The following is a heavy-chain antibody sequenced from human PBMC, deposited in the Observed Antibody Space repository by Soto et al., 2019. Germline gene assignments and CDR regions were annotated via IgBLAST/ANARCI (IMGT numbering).Heavy chain of an antibody. CDR3: ARGGELYCSGGSIFSWFYP. V-gene: IGHV1-2*04. D-gene: IGHD2-15*01. CDR1: GYTFTGYY. Sequence: QVQLVQSGAEVKKPGASVKVSCKASGYTFTGYYMHWVRQAHGQGLEWMGWINPNSGGTNYAQKFQGWVTMTRDTTISTADVELSRLRSDDTDVYYCARGGELYCSGGSIFSWFYPWVQGTVVTDSS. CDR2: INPNSGGT. J-gene: IGHJ5*02.